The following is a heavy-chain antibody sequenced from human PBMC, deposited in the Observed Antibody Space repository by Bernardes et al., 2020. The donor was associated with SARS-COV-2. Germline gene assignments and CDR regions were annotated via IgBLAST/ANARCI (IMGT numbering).Heavy chain of an antibody. CDR1: GFSLSPNGMR. V-gene: IGHV2-70*04. CDR2: IDWDDEK. J-gene: IGHJ6*02. Sequence: SGPTLGKPTQTLTLTCTLSGFSLSPNGMRVSWIRQAPGKALEWLARIDWDDEKLYKASLKSRLTISQDTSETQVVLTITNVDTVDTGTYYCARIRGGGNYGMDGWGQGTTVTVSS. CDR3: ARIRGGGNYGMDG.